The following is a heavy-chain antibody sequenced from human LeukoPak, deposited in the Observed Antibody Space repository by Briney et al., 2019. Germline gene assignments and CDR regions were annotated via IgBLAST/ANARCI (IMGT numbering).Heavy chain of an antibody. Sequence: GGSLRLSCAASGFTFSNYAMSWVRQAPGKGLEWVSVISDSGGSTYYTDSVKGRFTISRDNSKNTLYLQMNSLRAEDTAVYYCAKDLDIVATITGNWGQGTLVTVSS. CDR1: GFTFSNYA. CDR3: AKDLDIVATITGN. D-gene: IGHD5-12*01. CDR2: ISDSGGST. J-gene: IGHJ4*02. V-gene: IGHV3-23*01.